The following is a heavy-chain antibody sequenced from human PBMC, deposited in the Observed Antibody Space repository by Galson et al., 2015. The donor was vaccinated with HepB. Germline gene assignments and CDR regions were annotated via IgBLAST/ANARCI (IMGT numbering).Heavy chain of an antibody. CDR1: GASITSDGYY. V-gene: IGHV4-39*01. Sequence: ETLSLTCTVSGASITSDGYYWGWIRQPPGKGLEWIGTIFYSVTTYYNPSLKGRLTISIDTSKNQFSLDLMSVTAADTAIYYCARQTGYPGQFFQDWGPGPLVTASA. CDR2: IFYSVTT. J-gene: IGHJ1*01. CDR3: ARQTGYPGQFFQD. D-gene: IGHD6-13*01.